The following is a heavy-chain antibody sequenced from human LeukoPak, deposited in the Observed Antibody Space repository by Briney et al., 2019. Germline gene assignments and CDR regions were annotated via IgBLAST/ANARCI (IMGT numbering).Heavy chain of an antibody. Sequence: PGGSLRLSCAASGFTFSSYWMSWVRQAPGKGLEWVANIKQDGSEKHYVDSVKGRFTISRDNSKNTLYLQMNSLRAEDTAVYYCAKADARWLQSPFDYWGQGTLVTVSS. J-gene: IGHJ4*02. V-gene: IGHV3-7*01. CDR3: AKADARWLQSPFDY. D-gene: IGHD5-24*01. CDR2: IKQDGSEK. CDR1: GFTFSSYW.